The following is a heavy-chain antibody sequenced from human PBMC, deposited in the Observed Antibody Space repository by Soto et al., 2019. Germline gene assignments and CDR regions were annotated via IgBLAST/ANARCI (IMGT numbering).Heavy chain of an antibody. D-gene: IGHD3-10*01. J-gene: IGHJ5*02. V-gene: IGHV3-23*01. Sequence: GGSLRLSCAASGFTFSSYAMSWVRQAPGKGLEWVSAISGSGGSTYYADSVKGRFTISRDNSKNTLYLQMNSLRAEDTAVYYCAKDTMVRGAIPNWFDPWGQGTLVTVS. CDR3: AKDTMVRGAIPNWFDP. CDR2: ISGSGGST. CDR1: GFTFSSYA.